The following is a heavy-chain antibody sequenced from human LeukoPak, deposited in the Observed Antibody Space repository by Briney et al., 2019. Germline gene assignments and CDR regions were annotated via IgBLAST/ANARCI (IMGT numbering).Heavy chain of an antibody. D-gene: IGHD1-14*01. J-gene: IGHJ4*02. CDR1: GGSISSYY. CDR2: IYYSGST. Sequence: SETLSLTCTVSGGSISSYYWSWIRQPPGKGLEWIGYIYYSGSTNYNPSLKSRVTISVDTSKNQFSLKLSSVTAADTAVYYCARDNDYISGIDYWGQGTLVTVSS. V-gene: IGHV4-59*01. CDR3: ARDNDYISGIDY.